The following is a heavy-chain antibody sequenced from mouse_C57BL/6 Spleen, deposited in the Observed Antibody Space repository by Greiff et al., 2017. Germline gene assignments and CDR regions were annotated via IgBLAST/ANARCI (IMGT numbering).Heavy chain of an antibody. CDR2: IHPSSGST. D-gene: IGHD3-3*01. CDR1: GYTFTSYW. V-gene: IGHV1-64*01. CDR3: ARCGASYYAMDY. J-gene: IGHJ4*01. Sequence: VQLQQPGAELVKPGASVKLSCKASGYTFTSYWMHWVKQRPGQGLEWIGMIHPSSGSTNYNEKFKSKATLTVDKSSSTSYIQLSSLTSEDSAVSCCARCGASYYAMDYWGQGTSVTVSS.